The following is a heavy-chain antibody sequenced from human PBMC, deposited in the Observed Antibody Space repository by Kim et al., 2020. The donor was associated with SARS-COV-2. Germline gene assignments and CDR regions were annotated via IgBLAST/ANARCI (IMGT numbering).Heavy chain of an antibody. D-gene: IGHD6-13*01. CDR3: ARDQQQLGAGGWYYYYGMDV. J-gene: IGHJ6*02. CDR1: GFTVSSNY. CDR2: IYSGGST. V-gene: IGHV3-53*04. Sequence: GGSLRLSCAASGFTVSSNYMSWVRQAPGKGLEWVSVIYSGGSTYYADSVKGRFTISRHNSKNTLYLQMNSLRAEDTAVYYCARDQQQLGAGGWYYYYGMDVWGQGTTVTVSS.